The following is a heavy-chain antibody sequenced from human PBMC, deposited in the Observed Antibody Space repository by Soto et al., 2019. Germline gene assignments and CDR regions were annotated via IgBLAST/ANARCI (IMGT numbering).Heavy chain of an antibody. D-gene: IGHD3-22*01. Sequence: GGSLRLSCAASGFTFSSYGMHWVRQAPGKGLEWVAVISYDGSNKYYADSVKGRFTISRDNSKNTLYLQMNSLRAEDTAVYYCAKDSRIVVATYYYYGMDVWGQGTTVTVSS. CDR3: AKDSRIVVATYYYYGMDV. CDR1: GFTFSSYG. J-gene: IGHJ6*02. V-gene: IGHV3-30*18. CDR2: ISYDGSNK.